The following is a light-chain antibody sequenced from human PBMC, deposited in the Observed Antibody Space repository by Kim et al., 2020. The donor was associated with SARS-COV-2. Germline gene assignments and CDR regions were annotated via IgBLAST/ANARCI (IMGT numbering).Light chain of an antibody. J-gene: IGLJ3*02. CDR1: SSNIGSNT. V-gene: IGLV1-44*01. CDR3: AAWDDSLNGWV. Sequence: ELTQPPSASWTPGQRVTISCSGSSSNIGSNTVNWYQQLPGTAPKLLIYRNNQRPSGVPARFSGSKSGTSASLAISGLQSEDEADYYCAAWDDSLNGWVFGGGTQLTVL. CDR2: RNN.